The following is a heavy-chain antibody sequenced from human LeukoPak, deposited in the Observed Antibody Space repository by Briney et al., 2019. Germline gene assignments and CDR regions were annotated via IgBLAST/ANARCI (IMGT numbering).Heavy chain of an antibody. V-gene: IGHV2-5*02. J-gene: IGHJ3*02. CDR2: IHWDDDK. CDR3: AHRGPGSYLGFAFDI. CDR1: GFSLSTRGVG. D-gene: IGHD3-10*01. Sequence: SGPSLLKAPQTLTLTCTFSGFSLSTRGVGVGCIRQPPGKALAWLAPIHWDDDKRYSPSLKSRLTITKATSKNQVVLTMTNMDPVDTTTYYCAHRGPGSYLGFAFDIWGQGTMVTVSS.